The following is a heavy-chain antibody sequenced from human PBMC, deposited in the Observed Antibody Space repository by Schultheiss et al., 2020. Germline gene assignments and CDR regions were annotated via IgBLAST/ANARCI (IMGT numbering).Heavy chain of an antibody. V-gene: IGHV3-48*03. J-gene: IGHJ6*03. CDR3: ARISGSYYKVRDYYYYYYMDV. D-gene: IGHD3-10*01. Sequence: GGSLRLSCAASGFTFSSYEINWVRQAPGKGLEWVSYISSSGSTIYYADSVKGRFTISRDNAKNSLYLQMNSLRAEDTAVYYCARISGSYYKVRDYYYYYYMDVWGKGTTVTVSS. CDR2: ISSSGSTI. CDR1: GFTFSSYE.